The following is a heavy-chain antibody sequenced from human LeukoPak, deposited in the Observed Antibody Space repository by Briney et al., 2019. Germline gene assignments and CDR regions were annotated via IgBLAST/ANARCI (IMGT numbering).Heavy chain of an antibody. CDR3: ARGRPGDYFDY. J-gene: IGHJ4*02. CDR2: VNPNSGGT. Sequence: ASVKVSCKASGYTFTGYFMHWVRQAPGQGLEWMGWVNPNSGGTSYLQNFQGRVTMTRDTSISTAYMDLSRLRSDDTAVYYCARGRPGDYFDYWGQGTLVTVSS. V-gene: IGHV1-2*02. D-gene: IGHD6-25*01. CDR1: GYTFTGYF.